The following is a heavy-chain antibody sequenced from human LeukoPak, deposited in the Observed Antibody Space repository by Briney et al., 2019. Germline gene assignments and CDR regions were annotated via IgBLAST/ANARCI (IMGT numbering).Heavy chain of an antibody. Sequence: GASVKVSCKASGYTFTGYYMHWVRQAPGQGLEWMGWINPNSGGTNYAQKFQGRVTMTRDTSISTAYMELSRLRSDDTAVYYCARDHAYCGGDCYSGYWGQGTLVTVSS. CDR1: GYTFTGYY. J-gene: IGHJ4*02. V-gene: IGHV1-2*02. D-gene: IGHD2-21*02. CDR3: ARDHAYCGGDCYSGY. CDR2: INPNSGGT.